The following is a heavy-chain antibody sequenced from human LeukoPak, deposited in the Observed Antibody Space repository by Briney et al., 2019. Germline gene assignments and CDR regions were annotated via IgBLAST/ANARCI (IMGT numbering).Heavy chain of an antibody. CDR3: AKDHILRYFDWSPEYYFDY. V-gene: IGHV3-23*01. J-gene: IGHJ4*02. D-gene: IGHD3-9*01. CDR1: GFTFSSYA. Sequence: GGSLRLSCTASGFTFSSYAMSWVRQAPGKGLEWVSAISGSGGSTYYADSVKGRFTISRDNSKNTLYLQMNSLRAEDTAVYYCAKDHILRYFDWSPEYYFDYWGQGTLVTVSS. CDR2: ISGSGGST.